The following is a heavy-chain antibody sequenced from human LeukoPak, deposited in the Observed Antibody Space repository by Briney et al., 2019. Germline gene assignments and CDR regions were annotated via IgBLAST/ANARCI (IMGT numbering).Heavy chain of an antibody. D-gene: IGHD6-13*01. CDR1: GGSISSSSYY. J-gene: IGHJ3*02. CDR2: IYYSGST. V-gene: IGHV4-39*01. Sequence: SSETLSLTCTVSGGSISSSSYYWGWIRQPPGKGLEWIGRIYYSGSTYYNPSLKSRVTISVDTSKNQFSLKLSSVTAADTAVYYCARLLNGYSSSWYAGHAFDIWGQGTMVTVSS. CDR3: ARLLNGYSSSWYAGHAFDI.